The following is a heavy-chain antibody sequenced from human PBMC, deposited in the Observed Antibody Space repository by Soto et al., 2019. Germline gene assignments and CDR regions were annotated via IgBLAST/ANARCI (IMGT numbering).Heavy chain of an antibody. CDR3: ARDRSWITGTTPIDY. V-gene: IGHV3-21*01. Sequence: GGSLRLCCAASGFTFSSHSMNWVSQAPGKGLEWVSSISSSSSYIYYADSVKGRFTISRDNAKNSLYLQMNSLRAEDTAVYYCARDRSWITGTTPIDYWGQGTLVTVSS. CDR1: GFTFSSHS. D-gene: IGHD1-20*01. J-gene: IGHJ4*02. CDR2: ISSSSSYI.